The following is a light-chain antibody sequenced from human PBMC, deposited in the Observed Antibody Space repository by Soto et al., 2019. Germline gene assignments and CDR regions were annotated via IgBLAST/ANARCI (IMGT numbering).Light chain of an antibody. CDR2: DAS. CDR1: QSISTW. J-gene: IGKJ1*01. Sequence: DIHLTQSPSTLSLSVGDRPTLSCRASQSISTWLAWYQKNPGKAPNLLXYDASSWASGVPASFSGSGSGTELTLTISSLQTDDFANYYCQQYNSYSTATFGQGTKVDIK. V-gene: IGKV1-5*01. CDR3: QQYNSYSTAT.